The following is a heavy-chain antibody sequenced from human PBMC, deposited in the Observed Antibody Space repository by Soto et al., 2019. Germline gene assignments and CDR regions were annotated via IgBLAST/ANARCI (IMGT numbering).Heavy chain of an antibody. CDR3: ARFRYCSGGSCYFDWDYYYYGMDV. Sequence: PSKTLSLTCTVSGGSISSYYWSWIRQPPGKGLEWIGYIYYSGSTNYNPSLKSRVTISVDTSKNQFSLKLSSVTAADTAVYYCARFRYCSGGSCYFDWDYYYYGMDVWGQGTTVTVSS. V-gene: IGHV4-59*01. CDR2: IYYSGST. J-gene: IGHJ6*02. D-gene: IGHD2-15*01. CDR1: GGSISSYY.